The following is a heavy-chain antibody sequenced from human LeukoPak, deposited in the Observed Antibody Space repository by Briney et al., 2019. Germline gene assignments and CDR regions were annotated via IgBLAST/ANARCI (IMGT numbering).Heavy chain of an antibody. Sequence: SETLSLTCAVYGGSFSGYYWSWIRQPPGKGLEWIGEINHSGSTNYNPSLKSRVTISVDTSKNQFSLKLSSVTAADTAVYYCARGLNLRDWGQGTLVTVSS. V-gene: IGHV4-34*01. J-gene: IGHJ4*02. CDR3: ARGLNLRD. CDR1: GGSFSGYY. D-gene: IGHD3-10*01. CDR2: INHSGST.